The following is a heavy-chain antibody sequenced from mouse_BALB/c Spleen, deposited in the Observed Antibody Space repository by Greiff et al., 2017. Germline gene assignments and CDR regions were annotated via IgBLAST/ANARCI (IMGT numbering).Heavy chain of an antibody. CDR1: GFSLTSYD. V-gene: IGHV2-9-2*01. Sequence: VQRVESGPGLVAPSQSLSITCTVSGFSLTSYDISWIRQPPGKGLEWLGVIWTGGGTNYNSAFMSRLSISKDNSKSQVFLKMNSLQTDDTAIYYCVREKYGNYAWFAYWGQGTLVTVSA. CDR2: IWTGGGT. J-gene: IGHJ3*01. D-gene: IGHD2-10*02. CDR3: VREKYGNYAWFAY.